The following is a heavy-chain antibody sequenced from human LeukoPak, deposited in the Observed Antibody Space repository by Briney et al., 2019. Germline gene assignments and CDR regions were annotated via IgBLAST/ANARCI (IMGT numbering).Heavy chain of an antibody. D-gene: IGHD2-8*02. Sequence: ASVRVSCKASGYTFSGYYIHWVRQAPGQGLEWMGIINPSGGRTTYAQKFRGRVTMTWDTSASTVYMELGSLRSEDTALYYCAREPGHASFYFDYWGQGTLVAVSS. CDR3: AREPGHASFYFDY. J-gene: IGHJ4*02. V-gene: IGHV1-46*01. CDR2: INPSGGRT. CDR1: GYTFSGYY.